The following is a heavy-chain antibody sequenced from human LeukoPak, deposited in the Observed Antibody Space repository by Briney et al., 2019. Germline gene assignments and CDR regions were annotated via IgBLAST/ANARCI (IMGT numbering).Heavy chain of an antibody. CDR3: ARRVWGLYYFDY. CDR1: GGSFSGYY. CDR2: INHSGST. J-gene: IGHJ4*02. V-gene: IGHV4-34*01. Sequence: SETLSLTCAVYGGSFSGYYWSWIRQPPGKGLEWIGEINHSGSTNYNPSLKSRVTISVGTSKNQFSLKLSSVTAADTAVYYCARRVWGLYYFDYWGQGTLVTVSS. D-gene: IGHD6-13*01.